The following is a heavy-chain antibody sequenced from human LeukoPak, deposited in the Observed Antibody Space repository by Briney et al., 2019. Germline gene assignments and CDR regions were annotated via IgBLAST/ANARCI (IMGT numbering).Heavy chain of an antibody. D-gene: IGHD3-3*01. CDR2: IYTSGST. CDR3: ARDDFWSGSIAFDI. J-gene: IGHJ3*02. V-gene: IGHV4-4*07. CDR1: GRSIGSYY. Sequence: SQTLSLTCTVSGRSIGSYYWSWIRQPPGKGLEWIGRIYTSGSTNYNPSLKSRVTMSVDTSKNQFSLKLSSVTAADTAVYYCARDDFWSGSIAFDIWGQGTMVTVSS.